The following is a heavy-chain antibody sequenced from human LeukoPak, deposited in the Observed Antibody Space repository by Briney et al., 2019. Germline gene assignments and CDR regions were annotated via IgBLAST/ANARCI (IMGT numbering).Heavy chain of an antibody. D-gene: IGHD1-1*01. CDR2: ISSNEGST. CDR3: VKDQAGTTGNAFDI. V-gene: IGHV3-64D*06. Sequence: PGGSLRLSCSVSGLSFSRYPMHWVRQAPGKGLEYASAISSNEGSTYYADSVKGRFTISRDNSKNTMYLQMNSLRGEDTAVYYCVKDQAGTTGNAFDIWGQGTVVTVSS. J-gene: IGHJ3*02. CDR1: GLSFSRYP.